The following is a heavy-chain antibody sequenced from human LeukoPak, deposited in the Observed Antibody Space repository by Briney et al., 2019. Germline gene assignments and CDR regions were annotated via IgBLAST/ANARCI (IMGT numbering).Heavy chain of an antibody. J-gene: IGHJ4*02. CDR3: ARVVVARFDY. CDR2: IYYSGST. CDR1: GGSISSGDYY. V-gene: IGHV4-30-4*01. D-gene: IGHD2-15*01. Sequence: SETLSLTCTVSGGSISSGDYYWSWIRQPPGKGLEWIGYIYYSGSTYYNPSLKSRVTISVDTSKNQFSLKRSSVSAADTAVYYCARVVVARFDYWGEGTLVTLSS.